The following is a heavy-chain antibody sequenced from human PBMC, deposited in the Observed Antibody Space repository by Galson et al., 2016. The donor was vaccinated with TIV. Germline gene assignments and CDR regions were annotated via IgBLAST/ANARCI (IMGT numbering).Heavy chain of an antibody. J-gene: IGHJ5*02. CDR3: ARGRGIYDSSGYFLFDH. CDR2: IVPMFGTT. Sequence: SVNVSCKASGVTFSYFAFSWVRQAPGQGLEWMGGIVPMFGTTNYAQKFQGRVTISADESTTTAYLELSSLRSEDTAVYYCARGRGIYDSSGYFLFDHWGQGTLVTVSS. D-gene: IGHD3-22*01. V-gene: IGHV1-69*13. CDR1: GVTFSYFA.